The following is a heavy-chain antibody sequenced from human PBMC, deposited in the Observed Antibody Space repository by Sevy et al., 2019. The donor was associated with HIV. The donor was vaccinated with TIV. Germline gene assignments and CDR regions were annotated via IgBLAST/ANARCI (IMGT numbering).Heavy chain of an antibody. D-gene: IGHD3-22*01. CDR2: INPSGGST. Sequence: ASVKVSCKASGYTFTSYYMHWVRQAPGQGLEWMGIINPSGGSTSYAQKFQGRVTMTRDTSTSTVYMELSSLRSEDTAVYYCAGATVYPSNYDSSGYRPYYYYGMDVWGQGTTVTVSS. V-gene: IGHV1-46*01. CDR1: GYTFTSYY. CDR3: AGATVYPSNYDSSGYRPYYYYGMDV. J-gene: IGHJ6*02.